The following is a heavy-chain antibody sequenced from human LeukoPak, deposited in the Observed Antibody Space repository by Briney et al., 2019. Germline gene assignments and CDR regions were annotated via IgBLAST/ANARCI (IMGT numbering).Heavy chain of an antibody. D-gene: IGHD4-17*01. CDR1: GDSSTNSLYY. CDR2: IAYSGST. V-gene: IGHV4-39*07. J-gene: IGHJ4*02. CDR3: ARDRGTTVIAFDY. Sequence: SETLSLTCTVSGDSSTNSLYYWGWIRQPPGKGLEWIGSIAYSGSTYYNPSLKSRATISIDTSKNQFSLKLSSVTAADTAVYYCARDRGTTVIAFDYWGQGTLVTVSS.